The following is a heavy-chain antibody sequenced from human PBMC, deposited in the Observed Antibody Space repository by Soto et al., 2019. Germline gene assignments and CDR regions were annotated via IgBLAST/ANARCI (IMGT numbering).Heavy chain of an antibody. D-gene: IGHD3-3*01. V-gene: IGHV5-51*01. CDR1: GYSFTNHW. Sequence: PGESLKISCKGSGYSFTNHWIGWVRQMPGKGLEWMGIIYPGDSDTNYSPSFQGQVTISADKSISTAYLQWSSLKASDTAIYYCARHLRSGYYYYYYGMDVWGQGTTVTVSS. CDR3: ARHLRSGYYYYYYGMDV. J-gene: IGHJ6*02. CDR2: IYPGDSDT.